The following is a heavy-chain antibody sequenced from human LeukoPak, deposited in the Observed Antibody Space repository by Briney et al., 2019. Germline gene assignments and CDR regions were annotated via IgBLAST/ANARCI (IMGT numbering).Heavy chain of an antibody. CDR1: GVSFSGYY. Sequence: SETLSLTCAVYGVSFSGYYWSWIRQPPGKGLEWIGEINHSGSTNYNPSLKSRVTISVDTSKNQFSLKLSSVTAADTAVYYCARWQWLRYMDVWGKGTTVTISS. D-gene: IGHD6-19*01. CDR3: ARWQWLRYMDV. J-gene: IGHJ6*03. CDR2: INHSGST. V-gene: IGHV4-34*01.